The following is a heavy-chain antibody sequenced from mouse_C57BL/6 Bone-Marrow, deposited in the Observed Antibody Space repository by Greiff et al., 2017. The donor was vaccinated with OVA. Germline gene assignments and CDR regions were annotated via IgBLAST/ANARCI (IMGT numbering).Heavy chain of an antibody. CDR2: IDPENGDT. CDR3: TPTGTDWYFDV. Sequence: EVQLQQSGAELVRPGASVKLSCTASGFNIKDDYMHWVKQRPEQGLEWIGWIDPENGDTEYASKFQGKATITAATSSNQAYLQLSSLTSEDTAVYYCTPTGTDWYFDVWGTGTTVTVSS. V-gene: IGHV14-4*01. CDR1: GFNIKDDY. D-gene: IGHD4-1*02. J-gene: IGHJ1*03.